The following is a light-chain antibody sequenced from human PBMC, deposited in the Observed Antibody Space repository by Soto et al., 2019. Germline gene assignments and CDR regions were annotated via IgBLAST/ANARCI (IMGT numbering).Light chain of an antibody. CDR3: QQSRA. V-gene: IGKV3-15*01. CDR2: GAS. J-gene: IGKJ4*01. CDR1: QSVSSN. Sequence: EIVMTQSPATLSVSPGERATLSCRASQSVSSNLAWYQQKPGQAPRLLIYGASTRATGIPARFSGSGSGTEFTLTISSLQSEDFAVYYCQQSRAFDGGTKVEIK.